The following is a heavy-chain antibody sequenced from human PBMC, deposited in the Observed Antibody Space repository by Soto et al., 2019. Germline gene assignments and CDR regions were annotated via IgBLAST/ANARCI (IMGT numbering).Heavy chain of an antibody. V-gene: IGHV1-18*01. Sequence: QVQLVQSGAEVKKPGASVKVSCKASGDTFITYGVSWVRQAPGQGLDWLGWISTYNGNTRYAERLQGRVTMTTDTTTNTAYMALRNLRSDDTAVYYCARGPTDYYDNSANYFLDYWGQGTLVTVSS. CDR1: GDTFITYG. J-gene: IGHJ4*02. CDR3: ARGPTDYYDNSANYFLDY. CDR2: ISTYNGNT. D-gene: IGHD3-22*01.